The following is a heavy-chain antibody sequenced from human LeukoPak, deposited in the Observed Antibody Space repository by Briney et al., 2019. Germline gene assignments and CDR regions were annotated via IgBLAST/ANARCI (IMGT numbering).Heavy chain of an antibody. J-gene: IGHJ4*02. V-gene: IGHV3-21*01. CDR1: GFTFSDYS. CDR2: ISSRSSST. D-gene: IGHD6-13*01. CDR3: ARVIAAAGTFRGALDY. Sequence: GGSLRLSCAASGFTFSDYSMNWVRQGPGKGLEWVSSISSRSSSTSYIASVKGRFTISRDNAKNSLYLQMNSLRAEDTAVYYCARVIAAAGTFRGALDYWGQGTLVTVSS.